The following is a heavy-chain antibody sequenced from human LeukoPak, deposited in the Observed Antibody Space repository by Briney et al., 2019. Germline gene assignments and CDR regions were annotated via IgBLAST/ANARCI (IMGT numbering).Heavy chain of an antibody. V-gene: IGHV1-69*06. CDR3: ARHRLHRIYYDSSGFYHDAFDI. J-gene: IGHJ3*02. CDR2: IIPIFGTA. Sequence: GASVKVSCKASGGTFSSYAISWVRQAPGQGLEWMGGIIPIFGTANYAQKFQGRVTITADKSTSTAYMELRSLRSDDTAVYYCARHRLHRIYYDSSGFYHDAFDIWGRGTMVTVSS. CDR1: GGTFSSYA. D-gene: IGHD3-22*01.